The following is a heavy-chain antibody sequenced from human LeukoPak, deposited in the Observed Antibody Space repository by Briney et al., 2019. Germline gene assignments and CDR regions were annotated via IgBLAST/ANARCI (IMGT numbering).Heavy chain of an antibody. CDR1: GFTFSSYW. V-gene: IGHV3-7*01. CDR2: IKQDGGEI. D-gene: IGHD2-15*01. J-gene: IGHJ6*03. CDR3: ARDPEGEGVGYCSGGSCHYYYYYYMDV. Sequence: GGSLRLSCVVSGFTFSSYWMSWVRQAPGKGLEWVANIKQDGGEIYYVDSVKGRFTISRDNSKNTLYLQMNSLRAEDTAVYYCARDPEGEGVGYCSGGSCHYYYYYYMDVWGKGTTVTVSS.